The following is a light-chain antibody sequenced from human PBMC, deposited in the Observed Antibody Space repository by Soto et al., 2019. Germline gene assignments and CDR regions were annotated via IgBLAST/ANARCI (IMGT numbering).Light chain of an antibody. CDR1: QTVSSSF. Sequence: EIVLTQSPGALSLSPGDRATLSCRASQTVSSSFLAWYQQKPGQAPRVLIYGAATRAAGIPDRFSGSGSGTDFTLTIGRLDHEDFAVYYCQQYVDSPLTFGGGTKVEIK. J-gene: IGKJ4*01. CDR2: GAA. V-gene: IGKV3-20*01. CDR3: QQYVDSPLT.